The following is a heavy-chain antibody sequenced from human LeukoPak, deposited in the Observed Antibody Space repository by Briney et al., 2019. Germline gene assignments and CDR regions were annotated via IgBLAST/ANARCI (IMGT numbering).Heavy chain of an antibody. J-gene: IGHJ6*03. D-gene: IGHD3-22*01. V-gene: IGHV1-2*02. Sequence: ASLSVSSTASGYSPIAFYLHWVRQAPGQGLEWMGWINPNSVDTKTAEKFQGRVTMTKDTSINTAYMELNTLKSDDTAVYYCARVRSSDFYFDYMDVWGIGTTVIV. CDR2: INPNSVDT. CDR3: ARVRSSDFYFDYMDV. CDR1: GYSPIAFY.